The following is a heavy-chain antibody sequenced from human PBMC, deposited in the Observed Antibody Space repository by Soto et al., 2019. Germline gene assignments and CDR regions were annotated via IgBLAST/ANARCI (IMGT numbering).Heavy chain of an antibody. CDR2: TYYRSKWYN. J-gene: IGHJ6*02. D-gene: IGHD3-3*01. CDR3: ARGYDYDFWSGYPREFVYYYGMDV. V-gene: IGHV6-1*01. CDR1: GDSVSSNSAA. Sequence: PSQTLSLTCAISGDSVSSNSAAWNWIRQSPSRGLEWLGRTYYRSKWYNDYAVSVKSRITINPDTSKNQFSLQLNSVTPEDTAVYYCARGYDYDFWSGYPREFVYYYGMDVWGQGTTVTVSS.